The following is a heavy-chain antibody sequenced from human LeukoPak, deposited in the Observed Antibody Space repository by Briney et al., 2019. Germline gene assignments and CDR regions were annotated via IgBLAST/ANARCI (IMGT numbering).Heavy chain of an antibody. J-gene: IGHJ5*02. CDR2: IYYSGAF. V-gene: IGHV4-39*01. CDR1: GGSISSSSYY. D-gene: IGHD6-19*01. CDR3: SLSSDFYWFDP. Sequence: SETLSLTCTVSGGSISSSSYYWGWLRQPPGKGVEWIGTIYYSGAFYYHPSVQSRLTMTVDPSKNQFSLKLSSVTAADTAAYCCSLSSDFYWFDPWGQGTLVTVSS.